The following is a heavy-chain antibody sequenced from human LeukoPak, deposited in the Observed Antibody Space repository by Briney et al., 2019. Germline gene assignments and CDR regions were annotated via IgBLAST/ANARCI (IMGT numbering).Heavy chain of an antibody. CDR3: ARERGFIAARDGMDV. J-gene: IGHJ6*03. V-gene: IGHV3-30-3*01. D-gene: IGHD6-6*01. Sequence: GGSLRLSCAASGFTFSSYAMHWVRQAPGKGLEWVAVISYDGSNKYYADSVKGRFTISRDNFKNTLYLQMNSLRAEDTAVYYCARERGFIAARDGMDVWGKGTTVTVSS. CDR1: GFTFSSYA. CDR2: ISYDGSNK.